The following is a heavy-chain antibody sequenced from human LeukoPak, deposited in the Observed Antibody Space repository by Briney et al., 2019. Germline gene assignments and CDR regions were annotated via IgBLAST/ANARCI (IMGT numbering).Heavy chain of an antibody. V-gene: IGHV3-11*01. CDR2: ISTRDTI. D-gene: IGHD4-17*01. CDR1: GFTFSNYY. J-gene: IGHJ4*02. CDR3: ARGDYGSSLNF. Sequence: GSLRLSCAASGFTFSNYYMSWIRQAPGKGLEWISYISTRDTIYYAASVEGRFTISRDNSKNSVYLQMNSLRAEDTAIYYCARGDYGSSLNFWGQGSLVTVSS.